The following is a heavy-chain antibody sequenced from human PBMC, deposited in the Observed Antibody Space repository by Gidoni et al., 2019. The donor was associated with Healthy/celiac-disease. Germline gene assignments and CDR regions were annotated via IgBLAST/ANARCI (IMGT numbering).Heavy chain of an antibody. CDR1: TCGYY. Sequence: TCGYYWGWIRQPPGKGLEWIGSIYHSGSTYYNPSLKSRVTISVDTSKNQFSLKLSSVTAADTAVYYCARDSGYCSSTSCYGWFDPWGQGTLVTVSS. D-gene: IGHD2-2*03. CDR3: ARDSGYCSSTSCYGWFDP. J-gene: IGHJ5*02. V-gene: IGHV4-38-2*02. CDR2: IYHSGST.